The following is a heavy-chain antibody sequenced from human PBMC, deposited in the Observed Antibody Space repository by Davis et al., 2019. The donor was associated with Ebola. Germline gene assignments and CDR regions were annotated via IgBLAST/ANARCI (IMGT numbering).Heavy chain of an antibody. D-gene: IGHD6-19*01. CDR1: GFTFSDYY. CDR3: AKPSYSSGWYIFGY. CDR2: ISSSSSYT. Sequence: GESLKISCAASGFTFSDYYMSWIRQAPGKGLEWVSYISSSSSYTNYADSVKGRFTISRDNAKNSLYLQMNSLRAEDTAVYYCAKPSYSSGWYIFGYWGQGTLVTVSS. V-gene: IGHV3-11*03. J-gene: IGHJ4*02.